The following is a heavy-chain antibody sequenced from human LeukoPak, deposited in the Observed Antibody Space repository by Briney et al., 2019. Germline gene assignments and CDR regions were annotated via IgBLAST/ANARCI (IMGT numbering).Heavy chain of an antibody. CDR2: IYYSGST. J-gene: IGHJ4*02. Sequence: SETLSLTCAVSGGSISTYYWSWIRQPPGKGLEWIGYIYYSGSTNYNPSLKSRVTISVDTSKNQFSLRLSSVTAADTAVYYCASKSIVGASLIYYFDYWGQGTLVTVSS. CDR1: GGSISTYY. D-gene: IGHD1-26*01. V-gene: IGHV4-59*01. CDR3: ASKSIVGASLIYYFDY.